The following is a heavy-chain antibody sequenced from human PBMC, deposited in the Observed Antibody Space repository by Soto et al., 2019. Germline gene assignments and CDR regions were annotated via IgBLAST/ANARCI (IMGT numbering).Heavy chain of an antibody. Sequence: QVQLVQSGAEVKKPGASVKVSCKASGYTFTSYYMHWVRQAPGQGLEWMVIINPSGGSTSYAQKFQDRVTMTRATSTRTVYMELSSRRSEDTAVYYCARDGRSSSYSFDPWGQGTLVTVSS. J-gene: IGHJ5*02. V-gene: IGHV1-46*01. CDR1: GYTFTSYY. D-gene: IGHD6-13*01. CDR3: ARDGRSSSYSFDP. CDR2: INPSGGST.